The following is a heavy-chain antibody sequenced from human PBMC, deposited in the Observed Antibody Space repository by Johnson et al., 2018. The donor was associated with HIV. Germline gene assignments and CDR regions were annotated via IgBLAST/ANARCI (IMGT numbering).Heavy chain of an antibody. CDR1: GFTFSSYA. V-gene: IGHV3-20*04. D-gene: IGHD6-13*01. CDR2: INWNGGNT. Sequence: VQLVESGGGVVQPGRSPRLSCAASGFTFSSYAMHWVRQPPGKGLEWVSSINWNGGNTEYKESVKGRFTISRDNAKNSLYLQMNSLRVEDTALYYCARGKGAAAGLEAFDIWGQGSMVTFSS. CDR3: ARGKGAAAGLEAFDI. J-gene: IGHJ3*02.